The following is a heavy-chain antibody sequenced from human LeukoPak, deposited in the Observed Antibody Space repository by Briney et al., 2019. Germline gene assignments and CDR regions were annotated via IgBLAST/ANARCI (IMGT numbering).Heavy chain of an antibody. V-gene: IGHV3-23*01. CDR3: ARDLFEWEPPFDY. J-gene: IGHJ4*02. CDR2: ISGSGGST. Sequence: PGGSLRLSCAASGFTFSSYAMSWVRQAPGKGLEWVSAISGSGGSTYYADSVKGRFTISRDNAKNSLYLQMNSLRAEDTAVYYCARDLFEWEPPFDYWGQGTLVTVSS. CDR1: GFTFSSYA. D-gene: IGHD1-26*01.